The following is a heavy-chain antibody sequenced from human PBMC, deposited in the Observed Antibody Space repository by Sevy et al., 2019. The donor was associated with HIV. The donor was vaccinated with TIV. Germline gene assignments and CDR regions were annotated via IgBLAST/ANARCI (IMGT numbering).Heavy chain of an antibody. CDR1: GFTFKYHG. V-gene: IGHV3-30*18. Sequence: GGSLGLSCAASGFTFKYHGMHWVRQAPGKGLEWLSLISIDGSNKYYADSVKGRFTISRDNAKNTVSVQMNSLRPEDTATYYCAKDGGHIDIDYWGQGILVTVSS. D-gene: IGHD2-15*01. J-gene: IGHJ4*02. CDR2: ISIDGSNK. CDR3: AKDGGHIDIDY.